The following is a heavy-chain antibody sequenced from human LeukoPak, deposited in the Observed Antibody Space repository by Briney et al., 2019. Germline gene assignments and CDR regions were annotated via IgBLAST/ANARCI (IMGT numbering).Heavy chain of an antibody. D-gene: IGHD1-26*01. CDR1: GFTFSSYA. Sequence: GGSLRLSCAASGFTFSSYAMSWVRQAPGKGLEWVSGVSHDGGRTYYVDSVKGRLTISRDISKNSLYLQMNSLRAEDTAIYYFAKGRIVGATSFDYWGQGTLVTVSS. J-gene: IGHJ4*02. CDR2: VSHDGGRT. V-gene: IGHV3-23*01. CDR3: AKGRIVGATSFDY.